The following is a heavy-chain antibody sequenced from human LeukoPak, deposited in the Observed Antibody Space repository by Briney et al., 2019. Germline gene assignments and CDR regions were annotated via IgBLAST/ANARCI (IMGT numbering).Heavy chain of an antibody. CDR2: MNPNSGGT. J-gene: IGHJ4*02. V-gene: IGHV1-2*02. Sequence: ASVKVSCKASGYTFTSYDINWVRQATGQGLEWMGWMNPNSGGTNYAQKFQGRVTMTRDTSISTAYMELSRLRSDDTAVYYCARPMYSSSSYLFDYWGQGTLVTVSS. D-gene: IGHD6-6*01. CDR1: GYTFTSYD. CDR3: ARPMYSSSSYLFDY.